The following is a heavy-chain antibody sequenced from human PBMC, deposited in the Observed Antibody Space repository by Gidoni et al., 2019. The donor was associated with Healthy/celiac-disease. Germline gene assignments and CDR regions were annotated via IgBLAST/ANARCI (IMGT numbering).Heavy chain of an antibody. CDR2: IKQDGSEK. Sequence: EVQLVESGGGLVQPGGSLRLSCAASGFTFSSYWMSWVRQAPGKGLEWVANIKQDGSEKYYVDSVKGRFTISRDNAKNSLYLQMNSLRAEDTAVYYCARAPSNGPVYGSGQGVFYYYYYGMDVWGQGTTVTVSS. D-gene: IGHD3-10*01. CDR3: ARAPSNGPVYGSGQGVFYYYYYGMDV. J-gene: IGHJ6*02. CDR1: GFTFSSYW. V-gene: IGHV3-7*01.